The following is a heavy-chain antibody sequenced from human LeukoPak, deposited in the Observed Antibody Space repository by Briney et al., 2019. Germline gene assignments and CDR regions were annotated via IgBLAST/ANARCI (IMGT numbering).Heavy chain of an antibody. CDR3: ATASVNWNGGLWSVYFDY. D-gene: IGHD1-1*01. CDR1: GYTLTELS. V-gene: IGHV1-24*01. J-gene: IGHJ4*02. Sequence: GASVKVSCKVSGYTLTELSMHWVRQAPGKGLEWMGGFDPEDGETIYAQKFQGRVTMTEDTSTDTAYMELSSLRSEDTAVYYCATASVNWNGGLWSVYFDYWGQGTLVTVSS. CDR2: FDPEDGET.